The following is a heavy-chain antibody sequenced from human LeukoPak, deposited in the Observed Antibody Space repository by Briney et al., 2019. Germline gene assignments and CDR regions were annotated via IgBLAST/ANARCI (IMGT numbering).Heavy chain of an antibody. D-gene: IGHD5-18*01. J-gene: IGHJ4*02. V-gene: IGHV3-64D*06. CDR1: GCTLSRYV. CDR2: ISSNGGST. CDR3: VKAGGRYSYANPIDY. Sequence: RGALTVSCSGSGCTLSRYVMHWVRPPPGKGGEDVSGISSNGGSTYYPDSVKGRFTISRDSSKNTLYFQMSSLRAEDTAGYYCVKAGGRYSYANPIDYWGQGTLVTVSS.